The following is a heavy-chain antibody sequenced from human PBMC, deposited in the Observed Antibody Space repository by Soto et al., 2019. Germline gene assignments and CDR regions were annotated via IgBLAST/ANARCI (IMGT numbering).Heavy chain of an antibody. V-gene: IGHV1-69*12. CDR1: GVTFSSYA. J-gene: IGHJ1*01. CDR3: ARVYGDYVGGKDFQH. CDR2: IIPIFGTA. Sequence: QVQLVQSGAGVKKPGSSVKVSCTASGVTFSSYAINWVRQAPGQGLEWMGVIIPIFGTANYAQKFQGRVTITADESTSTAYLELSSLRSEDTAVYYCARVYGDYVGGKDFQHWGQGTLVTVSS. D-gene: IGHD4-17*01.